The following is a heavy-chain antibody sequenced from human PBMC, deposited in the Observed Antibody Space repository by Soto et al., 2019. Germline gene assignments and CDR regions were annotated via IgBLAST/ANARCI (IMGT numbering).Heavy chain of an antibody. V-gene: IGHV4-4*07. J-gene: IGHJ4*02. D-gene: IGHD2-15*01. CDR2: IYTDGTT. CDR1: GDSISDYFY. CDR3: AREFRGGFTGTFDQ. Sequence: PSETLSLTCTVSGDSISDYFYWSWIRQPAGKGLEWIGRIYTDGTTKYNPSLKSRVTLSLDKSKNQFSLRLSSVTAADTAVYYFAREFRGGFTGTFDQWGRGSRVTVSS.